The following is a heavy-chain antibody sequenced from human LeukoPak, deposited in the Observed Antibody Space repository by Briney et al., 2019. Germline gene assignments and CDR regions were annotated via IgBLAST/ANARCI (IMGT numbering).Heavy chain of an antibody. CDR1: GFTFSSYE. D-gene: IGHD3-10*01. J-gene: IGHJ5*02. Sequence: PGGSLRLSCAASGFTFSSYEMNWVRQAPGKGLEWVSDISSSGSTIYYADSVKGRFTISRDNAKNSLYLQMNSLRAEDTAVYYCARVITMVRGVIGGWFDPWGQGTLVTVSS. CDR3: ARVITMVRGVIGGWFDP. CDR2: ISSSGSTI. V-gene: IGHV3-48*03.